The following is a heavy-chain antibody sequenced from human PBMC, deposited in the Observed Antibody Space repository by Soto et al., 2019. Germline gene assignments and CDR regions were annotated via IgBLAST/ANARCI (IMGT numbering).Heavy chain of an antibody. Sequence: QVQVMQSGAEVKKPGASVKVSCKASGYTFTSYGISWVRQAPGQGLEGMGWISTYNGNTNYAQKLQGRVTMTTDTSTSTAYMELRSLRSDDTAVYYCGRDLYQSVFYYGMDVWGQGTTVTVSS. CDR1: GYTFTSYG. D-gene: IGHD2-2*01. CDR3: GRDLYQSVFYYGMDV. V-gene: IGHV1-18*01. CDR2: ISTYNGNT. J-gene: IGHJ6*02.